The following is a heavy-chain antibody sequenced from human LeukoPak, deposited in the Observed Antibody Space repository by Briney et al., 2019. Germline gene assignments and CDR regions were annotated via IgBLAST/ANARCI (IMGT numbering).Heavy chain of an antibody. CDR2: IKQDGSEK. Sequence: GGSLRLSCAASGFTFSAYWMTWVRQAPGKGLEWVANIKQDGSEKYYVDSVKGRFTISRDNAKNSLYLQMNSLRVEDTAVYYCARDGWRFGDYEYWGQGTLVTVSS. V-gene: IGHV3-7*01. J-gene: IGHJ4*02. CDR1: GFTFSAYW. D-gene: IGHD3-10*01. CDR3: ARDGWRFGDYEY.